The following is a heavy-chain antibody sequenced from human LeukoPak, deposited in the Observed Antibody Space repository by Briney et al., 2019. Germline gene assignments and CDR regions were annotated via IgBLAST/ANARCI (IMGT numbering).Heavy chain of an antibody. D-gene: IGHD6-13*01. CDR1: GFTFSDYY. J-gene: IGHJ4*02. Sequence: PGGSLRLSCAASGFTFSDYYMSWIRQAPGKGLEWVSAISGSGGSTYYADSVKGRFTISRDNSKNTLYLQMNSLRAEDTAVYYCAKDSAVGIAAAGLDYWGQGTLVTVSS. CDR3: AKDSAVGIAAAGLDY. CDR2: ISGSGGST. V-gene: IGHV3-23*01.